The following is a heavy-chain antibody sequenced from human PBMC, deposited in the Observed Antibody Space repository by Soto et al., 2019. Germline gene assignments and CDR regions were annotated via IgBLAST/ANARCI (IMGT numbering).Heavy chain of an antibody. CDR3: AREGIAAAGIGGLLDY. V-gene: IGHV4-4*02. CDR2: IYHSGST. Sequence: PSETLSLTCAVSGGSISSSNWWSWVRQPPGKGLEWIGEIYHSGSTNYNPSLKSRVTISVDKSKNQFSLKLSSVTAADTAVYYCAREGIAAAGIGGLLDYWGQGTLVTVSS. D-gene: IGHD6-13*01. J-gene: IGHJ4*02. CDR1: GGSISSSNW.